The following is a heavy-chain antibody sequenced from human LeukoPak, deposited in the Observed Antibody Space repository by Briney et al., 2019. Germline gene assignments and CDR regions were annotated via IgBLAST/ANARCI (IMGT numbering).Heavy chain of an antibody. CDR1: GFDFEDYA. Sequence: QTGGSLRLSCAASGFDFEDYAIHWVRQVPGKGLEWVSGISWNSGAKAYADSVRGRFTISRDNAKNSLYLQMNSLRGEDTALYYCAKARLMAAPFYYYGMDVWGPGTTVTVSS. CDR2: ISWNSGAK. CDR3: AKARLMAAPFYYYGMDV. J-gene: IGHJ6*02. D-gene: IGHD5-24*01. V-gene: IGHV3-9*01.